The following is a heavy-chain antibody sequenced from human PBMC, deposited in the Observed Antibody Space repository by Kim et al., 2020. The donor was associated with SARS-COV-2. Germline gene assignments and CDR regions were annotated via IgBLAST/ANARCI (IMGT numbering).Heavy chain of an antibody. V-gene: IGHV4-39*07. CDR2: IYYSGST. CDR3: ASDWDYYDFWSGPYYYGMDV. J-gene: IGHJ6*02. Sequence: SETLSLTCTVSGGSISSSSYYWGWIRQPPGKGLEWIGSIYYSGSTYYNPSLKSRVTISVDTSKNQFSLKLSSVTAADTAVYYCASDWDYYDFWSGPYYYGMDVWGQGTTVTVSS. CDR1: GGSISSSSYY. D-gene: IGHD3-3*01.